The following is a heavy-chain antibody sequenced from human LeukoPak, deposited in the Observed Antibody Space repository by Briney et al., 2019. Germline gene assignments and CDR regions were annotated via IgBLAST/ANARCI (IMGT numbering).Heavy chain of an antibody. CDR2: INPYSGAT. CDR1: GYTFTSYG. D-gene: IGHD2-8*01. J-gene: IGHJ6*03. Sequence: ASVKVSCKASGYTFTSYGISWVRQAPGQGLEWMGCINPYSGATNYAQKFQDRVTIARDTPISTAYMELSRLRSDDAAVYYCARGLRSGYYMDVWGKGTTVTVPS. V-gene: IGHV1-2*02. CDR3: ARGLRSGYYMDV.